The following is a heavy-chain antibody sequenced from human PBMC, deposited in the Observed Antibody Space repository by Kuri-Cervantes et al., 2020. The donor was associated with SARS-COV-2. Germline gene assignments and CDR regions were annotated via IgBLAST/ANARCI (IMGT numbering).Heavy chain of an antibody. CDR3: ARGIRAPLYSSGWYSN. J-gene: IGHJ4*02. CDR1: GGTFSSYA. D-gene: IGHD6-19*01. V-gene: IGHV1-69*01. Sequence: SCNASGGTFSSYAISWVRQAPGQGLEWMGGIIPIFGTANYAQKFQGRVTITADESTSTAYMELSSLRSEDTAVYYCARGIRAPLYSSGWYSNWGQGTLVTVSS. CDR2: IIPIFGTA.